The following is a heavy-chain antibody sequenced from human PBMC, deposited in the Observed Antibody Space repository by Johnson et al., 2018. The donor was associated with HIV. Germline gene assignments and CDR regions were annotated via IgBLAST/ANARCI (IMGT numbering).Heavy chain of an antibody. CDR2: ISYDGSNK. V-gene: IGHV3-30-3*01. CDR3: AKDERQLGGWSHAFDI. CDR1: GFTFSSYA. J-gene: IGHJ3*02. Sequence: QVQLVESGGGVVQPGRSLRLSCAASGFTFSSYAMHWVRQAPGKGLEWVAVISYDGSNKYYADSVKGRFTISRDNSKNTLYLQMNSLRAEDTAVYYCAKDERQLGGWSHAFDIWGQGTKVTVSS. D-gene: IGHD3-16*01.